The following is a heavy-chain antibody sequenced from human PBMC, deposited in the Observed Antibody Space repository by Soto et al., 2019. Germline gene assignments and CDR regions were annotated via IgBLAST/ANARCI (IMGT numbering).Heavy chain of an antibody. D-gene: IGHD6-19*01. V-gene: IGHV1-69*06. CDR3: ARAGSSCWYEEVY. CDR1: GGPFSSYA. CDR2: IIPIFGTA. J-gene: IGHJ4*02. Sequence: VKVSCKASGGPFSSYAISWVRQAPGQGLEWMGGIIPIFGTANYAQKFQGRVTITADKSTSTAYMELSSLRSEDTAVYYCARAGSSCWYEEVYWGQGTLVTVSS.